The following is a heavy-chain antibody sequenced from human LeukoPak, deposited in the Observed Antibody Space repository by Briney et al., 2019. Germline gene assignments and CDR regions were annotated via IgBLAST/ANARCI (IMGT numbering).Heavy chain of an antibody. J-gene: IGHJ6*03. D-gene: IGHD2-2*01. CDR1: GFTFSSYG. Sequence: PGGSLRLSCAASGFTFSSYGMHWVRQAPGKGLEWVAFVRYDGSNKYYADSVKGRFTISRDNSKNTLYLQMNSLRAEDTAVYYCANDRSSKYYYYYYMDVWGKGTTVTVSS. CDR3: ANDRSSKYYYYYYMDV. V-gene: IGHV3-30*02. CDR2: VRYDGSNK.